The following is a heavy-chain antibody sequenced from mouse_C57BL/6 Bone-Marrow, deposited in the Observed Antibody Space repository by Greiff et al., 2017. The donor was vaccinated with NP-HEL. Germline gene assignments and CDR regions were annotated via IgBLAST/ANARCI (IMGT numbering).Heavy chain of an antibody. CDR2: IDPNSGGT. D-gene: IGHD1-1*01. J-gene: IGHJ2*01. CDR1: GYTFTSYL. V-gene: IGHV1-72*01. Sequence: QVQLKQPGAELVKPGASVKLSCKASGYTFTSYLMHWVKQRPGRGLEWIGRIDPNSGGTKCNEKFKSKATLTVDKPSSTAYMQLNSLTSEDSAVYYCARYYYGSSSFDYWGQGTTLTVSS. CDR3: ARYYYGSSSFDY.